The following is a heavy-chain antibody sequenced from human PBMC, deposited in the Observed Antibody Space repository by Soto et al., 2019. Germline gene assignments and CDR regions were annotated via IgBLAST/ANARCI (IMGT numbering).Heavy chain of an antibody. J-gene: IGHJ3*02. D-gene: IGHD3-22*01. CDR1: GYTFTSYG. CDR3: XXXXXXXXXGYKRGNAFDI. CDR2: ISAYNGNT. V-gene: IGHV1-18*01. Sequence: QVQLVQSGAEVKKPGASVKVSCKASGYTFTSYGIIWVRQAPGQGLEWMGGISAYNGNTNYAQKLQGRVTMTTDTXXXXXXXXXXXXXXXXXXXXXXXXXXXXXXXGYKRGNAFDIWGQGTMVTVSS.